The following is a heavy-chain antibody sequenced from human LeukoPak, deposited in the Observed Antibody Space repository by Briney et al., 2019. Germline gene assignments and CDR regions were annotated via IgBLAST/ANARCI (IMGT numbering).Heavy chain of an antibody. D-gene: IGHD6-13*01. V-gene: IGHV1-2*04. CDR1: GYTFTGYY. J-gene: IGHJ4*02. CDR2: INPNSGGT. Sequence: ASVKVSCKASGYTFTGYYMHWVRQAPGQGLEWMGWINPNSGGTNYAQKFQGWVTMTRDTSISTAYMELRSLRSDDTAVYYCARWGSSWSFDYWGQGTLVTVSS. CDR3: ARWGSSWSFDY.